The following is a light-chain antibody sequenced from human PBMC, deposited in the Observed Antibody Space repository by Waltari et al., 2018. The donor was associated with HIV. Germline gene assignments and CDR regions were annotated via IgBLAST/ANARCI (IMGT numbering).Light chain of an antibody. CDR2: GNS. CDR3: QSYDSSLSVWV. Sequence: QSVLTQPPSVSVAPGQRVTIPCTGTSSNIGAAYAFNWYQKLPGTAAKLLIYGNSNRPSGVPDRFSCSKSGTSASLAITGLQAEDEADYYCQSYDSSLSVWVFGGGTKLTVL. V-gene: IGLV1-40*01. CDR1: SSNIGAAYA. J-gene: IGLJ3*02.